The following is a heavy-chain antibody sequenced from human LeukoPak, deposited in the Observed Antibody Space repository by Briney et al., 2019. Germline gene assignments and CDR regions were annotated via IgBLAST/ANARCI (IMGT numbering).Heavy chain of an antibody. D-gene: IGHD2-8*01. CDR1: GFTFSSYA. CDR2: ISYDGSNK. V-gene: IGHV3-30*04. J-gene: IGHJ4*02. CDR3: ARGMATFDY. Sequence: GRSLRLSCAASGFTFSSYAMHWVRQAPGKGLEWVAVISYDGSNKYYADSVKGRFTISRDNSKNTLYLQMNSLRAEDTAVYYCARGMATFDYWGQGTLVIVSS.